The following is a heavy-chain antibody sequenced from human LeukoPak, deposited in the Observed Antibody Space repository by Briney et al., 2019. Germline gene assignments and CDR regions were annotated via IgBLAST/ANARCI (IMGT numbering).Heavy chain of an antibody. Sequence: ASVKVSCKASGYTFTNYAIHWVRQAPGQRLEWMGWINAGNGNTKYSQKFQGRVTITRDTSASTAYMELSSLRSEDTAGYFWASEQHGRFDYWGQGTLATVSS. J-gene: IGHJ4*02. CDR3: ASEQHGRFDY. CDR1: GYTFTNYA. CDR2: INAGNGNT. D-gene: IGHD6-13*01. V-gene: IGHV1-3*01.